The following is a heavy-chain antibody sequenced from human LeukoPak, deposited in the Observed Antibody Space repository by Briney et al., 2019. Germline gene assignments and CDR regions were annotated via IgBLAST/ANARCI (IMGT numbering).Heavy chain of an antibody. D-gene: IGHD5-24*01. V-gene: IGHV1-69*01. CDR1: GGTFSSYG. Sequence: SVTVSCKASGGTFSSYGVSWVRQAPGQGLEWMGGIIPIFRTATYAQKFRGRVTITADESMSTAYMELSSLRSEDTAVYYCARSQRAGYNVYHFDYWGQGTLVTVSS. CDR3: ARSQRAGYNVYHFDY. J-gene: IGHJ4*02. CDR2: IIPIFRTA.